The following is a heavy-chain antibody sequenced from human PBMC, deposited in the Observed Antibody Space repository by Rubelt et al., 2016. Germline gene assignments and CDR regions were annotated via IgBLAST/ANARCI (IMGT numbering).Heavy chain of an antibody. D-gene: IGHD2-21*02. J-gene: IGHJ4*02. CDR3: AQLVTKDY. CDR2: ISSSGSTI. Sequence: QVQLQQWGAGLLKPSETLSLTCAVYGGSFSGYYWSWIRQPPGKGLEWISYISSSGSTIYYADSVKGRFTISRDNAKNSLYLQMNSLRDEDTAVYYCAQLVTKDYWGQGTLVTVSS. CDR1: GGSFSGYY. V-gene: IGHV3-11*04.